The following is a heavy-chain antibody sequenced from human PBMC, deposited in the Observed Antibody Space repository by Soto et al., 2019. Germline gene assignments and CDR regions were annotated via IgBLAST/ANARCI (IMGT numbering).Heavy chain of an antibody. J-gene: IGHJ4*01. D-gene: IGHD2-21*01. CDR1: GDSIRSYS. V-gene: IGHV4-59*08. CDR3: ARLDSRKGHYYDY. Sequence: SDTLSLTCTVTGDSIRSYSWTWIRQPPGRRLEWIGYMYYTGSTNYNPSLKSRVSISVDTSKNQFSLKLRSVTAEDTAVHYCARLDSRKGHYYDYWG. CDR2: MYYTGST.